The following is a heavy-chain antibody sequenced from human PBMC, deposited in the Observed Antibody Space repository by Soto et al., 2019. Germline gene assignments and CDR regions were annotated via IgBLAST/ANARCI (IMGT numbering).Heavy chain of an antibody. J-gene: IGHJ4*02. D-gene: IGHD1-1*01. Sequence: QISLKESGPTRVKPTQTLTLTCTFSGFSLSTSGVGVGWIRQPPGKALQQLALIYWDDDKRYSPSLKSRLTITKDTSKNQVVLTMTNMDHVDTATYYCAHRVGLHGIWNGGSFDFWGQGAQVTVSS. CDR1: GFSLSTSGVG. CDR3: AHRVGLHGIWNGGSFDF. V-gene: IGHV2-5*02. CDR2: IYWDDDK.